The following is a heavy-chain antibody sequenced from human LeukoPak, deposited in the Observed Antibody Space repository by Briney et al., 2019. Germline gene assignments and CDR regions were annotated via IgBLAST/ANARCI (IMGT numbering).Heavy chain of an antibody. D-gene: IGHD6-13*01. J-gene: IGHJ4*02. CDR1: GGSISSSSYY. V-gene: IGHV4-39*07. CDR3: ASGDWYSSSWYSD. Sequence: SETLSLTCTVSGGSISSSSYYWGWIRQPPGKGLEWIGSIYYSGSTYYNPSLKSRVTISVDTSKNQFSLKLSSVTAADTAVYYCASGDWYSSSWYSDWGQGTLVTVSS. CDR2: IYYSGST.